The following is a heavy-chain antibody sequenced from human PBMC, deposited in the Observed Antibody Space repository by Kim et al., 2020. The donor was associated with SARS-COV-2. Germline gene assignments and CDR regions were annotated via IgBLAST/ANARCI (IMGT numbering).Heavy chain of an antibody. CDR3: ARGTITIFGVVITDYYYGMDV. Sequence: ASVKVSCKASGYTFTSYDINWVRQATGQGLEWMGWMNPNSGNTGYAQKFQGRVTMTRNTSISTAYMELSSLRSEDTAVYYCARGTITIFGVVITDYYYGMDVWGQGTTVTVSS. V-gene: IGHV1-8*01. D-gene: IGHD3-3*01. J-gene: IGHJ6*02. CDR2: MNPNSGNT. CDR1: GYTFTSYD.